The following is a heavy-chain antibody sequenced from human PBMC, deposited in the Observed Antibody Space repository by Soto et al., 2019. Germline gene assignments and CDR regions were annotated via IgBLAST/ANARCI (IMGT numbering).Heavy chain of an antibody. J-gene: IGHJ5*02. V-gene: IGHV3-53*01. D-gene: IGHD1-26*01. CDR3: ARHRQPRGTVGATSTLAP. CDR1: GFSVSSNY. CDR2: HYSGGST. Sequence: PVGSLRLSCAISGFSVSSNYLSWVRQAPGKGLEWVSVHYSGGSTYYADSVQGRFTISRDKSNNTLYLQMRRVRAEDTAVYFCARHRQPRGTVGATSTLAPWGQGNQVTVYS.